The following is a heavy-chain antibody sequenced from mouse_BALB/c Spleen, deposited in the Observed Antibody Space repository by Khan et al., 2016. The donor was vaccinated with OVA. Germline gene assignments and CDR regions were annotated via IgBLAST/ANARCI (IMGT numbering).Heavy chain of an antibody. CDR2: ISYSGNT. CDR1: GYSIASDYA. Sequence: DVKLQESGPGLVKPSQSLSLTCTVTGYSIASDYAWNWIRQFPGNKLEWMGFISYSGNTNYNPSLKSRISITRATSKNQFFLQLNSVTSEDTATYYCARVYGGDFDYWGQGTTLTVSS. CDR3: ARVYGGDFDY. V-gene: IGHV3-2*02. J-gene: IGHJ2*01. D-gene: IGHD1-1*01.